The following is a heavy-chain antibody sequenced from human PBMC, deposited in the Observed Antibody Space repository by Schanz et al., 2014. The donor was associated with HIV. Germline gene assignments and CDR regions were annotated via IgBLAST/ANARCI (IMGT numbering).Heavy chain of an antibody. J-gene: IGHJ4*02. Sequence: VQLLESGGGLAQPGGSLRLSCAASGFTFRNYGIHWVRQAPGKGLSWVAVIWFDGTQKIYADSVKGRFTISRDDSANTVHLQMSSVRAEDTGVYFCARVSRPYSSGWYNVDYWGQGTLVTVSS. V-gene: IGHV3-33*08. D-gene: IGHD6-19*01. CDR2: IWFDGTQK. CDR3: ARVSRPYSSGWYNVDY. CDR1: GFTFRNYG.